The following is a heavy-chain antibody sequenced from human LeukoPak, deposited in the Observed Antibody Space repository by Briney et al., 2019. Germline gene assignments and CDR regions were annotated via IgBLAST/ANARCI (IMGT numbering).Heavy chain of an antibody. CDR1: GYTFTSYY. D-gene: IGHD2-2*01. CDR2: FDPEDGET. CDR3: ATGLRYQLLFWDY. V-gene: IGHV1-24*01. J-gene: IGHJ4*02. Sequence: ASVKVSCKASGYTFTSYYMHWVRQAPGKGLEWMGGFDPEDGETIYAQKFQGRVTMTEDTSTDTAYMELSSLRSEDTAVYYCATGLRYQLLFWDYWGQGTLVTVSS.